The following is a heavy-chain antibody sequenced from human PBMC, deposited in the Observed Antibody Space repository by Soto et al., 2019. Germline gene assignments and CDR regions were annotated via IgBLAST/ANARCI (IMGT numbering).Heavy chain of an antibody. CDR1: GGSVSSGSYY. D-gene: IGHD4-17*01. Sequence: QVQLQESGPGLVKPSETLSLTCTVSGGSVSSGSYYWSWIRQPPGKGLEWIGYIYYSGSTNYNPSLKSRVTISVDTSKNQFSLKLSSVTAADTAVYYCASSIGSYGGNSSAFDIWGQGTMVTVSS. V-gene: IGHV4-61*01. J-gene: IGHJ3*02. CDR3: ASSIGSYGGNSSAFDI. CDR2: IYYSGST.